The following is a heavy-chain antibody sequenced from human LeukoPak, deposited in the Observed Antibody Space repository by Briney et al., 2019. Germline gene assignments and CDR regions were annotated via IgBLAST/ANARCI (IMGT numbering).Heavy chain of an antibody. CDR1: GFTFSSYG. Sequence: GGSLRLSCAAPGFTFSSYGMHWVRQAPGKGLEWVAVIWYDGSNKYYADSVKGRFTISRDNSKNTLYLQMNSLRAEDTAVYYCAKGSFYCTSSTCPQYYYYMDVWGTGTTVTVSS. J-gene: IGHJ6*03. D-gene: IGHD2-2*01. V-gene: IGHV3-33*06. CDR2: IWYDGSNK. CDR3: AKGSFYCTSSTCPQYYYYMDV.